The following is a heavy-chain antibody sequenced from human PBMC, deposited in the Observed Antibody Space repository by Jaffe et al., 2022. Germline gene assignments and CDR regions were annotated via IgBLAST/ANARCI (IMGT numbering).Heavy chain of an antibody. J-gene: IGHJ3*02. D-gene: IGHD3-3*01. CDR2: ISGAGDNT. V-gene: IGHV3-23*01. CDR1: GFTFSNYA. CDR3: ANPFGDFWIGYYSGPSAFDI. Sequence: EMQLLQSGGGLVQPGGSLRLSCAASGFTFSNYAMSWVRQAPGKGLEWVSSISGAGDNTNYADSVKGRFTISRDNFKNTLYLQMNSLRAEDTAVYYCANPFGDFWIGYYSGPSAFDIWGQGTMVTVSS.